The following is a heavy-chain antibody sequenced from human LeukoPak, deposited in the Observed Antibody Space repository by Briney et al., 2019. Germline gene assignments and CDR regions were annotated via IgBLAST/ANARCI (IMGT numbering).Heavy chain of an antibody. J-gene: IGHJ4*02. CDR1: GLSFSNYW. D-gene: IGHD2-21*01. CDR2: TNLHGTTV. Sequence: GGSLRLSCAVSGLSFSNYWMHWVRQAPGKGLVWVARTNLHGTTVDYADSVKGRFTISRDNAKNTLFLQMDSLRAEDTAVYYCASAYTYVRMGDHWGQGTLVTVSS. CDR3: ASAYTYVRMGDH. V-gene: IGHV3-74*01.